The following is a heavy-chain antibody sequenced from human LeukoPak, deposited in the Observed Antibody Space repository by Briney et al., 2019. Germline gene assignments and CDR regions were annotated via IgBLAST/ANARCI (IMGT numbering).Heavy chain of an antibody. D-gene: IGHD3-22*01. CDR3: ARQYYYDSSGYEYWYFDL. V-gene: IGHV1-46*01. J-gene: IGHJ2*01. CDR1: GYTFTSNY. CDR2: ISPSGGST. Sequence: ASVKVSCKAFGYTFTSNYMHWVRQAPGQGPEWMGVISPSGGSTTYAQKFQGRVTLTRDMSTSTDYLELSSLRSEDTAVYYCARQYYYDSSGYEYWYFDLWGRGTLVTVSS.